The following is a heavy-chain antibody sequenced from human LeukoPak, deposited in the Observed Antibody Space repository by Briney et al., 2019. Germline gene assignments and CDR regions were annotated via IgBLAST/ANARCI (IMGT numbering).Heavy chain of an antibody. CDR2: ISGSGGST. V-gene: IGHV3-23*01. J-gene: IGHJ3*02. D-gene: IGHD2-15*01. CDR1: GFTFNNAW. Sequence: GGSLRLSCVGSGFTFNNAWMNWVRQAPGKGLEWVSAISGSGGSTYYADSVKGRFTISRDNSKNTLYLQMNSLRAEDTAVYYCAKDIVVVAATPDDAFDIWGQGTMVTVSS. CDR3: AKDIVVVAATPDDAFDI.